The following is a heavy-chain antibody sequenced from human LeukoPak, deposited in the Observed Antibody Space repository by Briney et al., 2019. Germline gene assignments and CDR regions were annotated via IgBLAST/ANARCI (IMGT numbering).Heavy chain of an antibody. Sequence: PSETLSLTCAVSGGSINSSSSYYWGWIRQPPGKGLEWIGSIYYSGSTYHNPSLKSRVTISVDTPKNQFSLKLSSVTAADTAVYYCARLPMAMGVFDYWGQGTLGTVSS. J-gene: IGHJ4*02. CDR3: ARLPMAMGVFDY. CDR2: IYYSGST. CDR1: GGSINSSSSYY. V-gene: IGHV4-39*01. D-gene: IGHD3-10*01.